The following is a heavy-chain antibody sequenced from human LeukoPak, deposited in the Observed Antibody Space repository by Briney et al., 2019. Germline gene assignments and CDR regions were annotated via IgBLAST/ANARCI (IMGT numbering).Heavy chain of an antibody. Sequence: GGSLRLSCAASGFTISSYSMNWVRQAPGKGLEWASGISWNSGSIGYADSVKGRFTISRDNAKNSLYLQMNSLRAEDMALYYCAKGYSSSWRYNWFDPWGQGTLVTVSP. J-gene: IGHJ5*02. D-gene: IGHD6-13*01. CDR1: GFTISSYS. CDR2: ISWNSGSI. CDR3: AKGYSSSWRYNWFDP. V-gene: IGHV3-9*03.